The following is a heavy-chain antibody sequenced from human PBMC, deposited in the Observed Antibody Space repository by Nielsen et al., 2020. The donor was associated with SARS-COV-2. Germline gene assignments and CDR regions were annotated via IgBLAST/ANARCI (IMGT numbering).Heavy chain of an antibody. D-gene: IGHD6-25*01. CDR2: INPNSGGT. J-gene: IGHJ6*02. Sequence: ASVKVSCKASGYTFTGYYMHWVRQAPGQGLEWMGWINPNSGGTNYAQKFQGWVTMTRDTSISTAYMELSRLRSDDTAVYYCARDDRRLRKGGMDVWGRGTTVTVSS. CDR1: GYTFTGYY. V-gene: IGHV1-2*04. CDR3: ARDDRRLRKGGMDV.